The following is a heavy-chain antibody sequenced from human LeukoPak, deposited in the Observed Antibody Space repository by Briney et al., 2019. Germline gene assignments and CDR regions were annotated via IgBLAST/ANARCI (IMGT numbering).Heavy chain of an antibody. D-gene: IGHD6-6*01. CDR2: ISWDGGST. J-gene: IGHJ6*03. V-gene: IGHV3-43D*03. CDR1: GFTFSSYA. Sequence: GGSLRLSCAASGFTFSSYAMHWVRHAPGKGLEWVSLISWDGGSTYYADSVKGRFTISRDNSKNSLYLQMNSLRAEDTALYYCAKDGYSSSSGYYYYYMDVWGKGTTVTVSS. CDR3: AKDGYSSSSGYYYYYMDV.